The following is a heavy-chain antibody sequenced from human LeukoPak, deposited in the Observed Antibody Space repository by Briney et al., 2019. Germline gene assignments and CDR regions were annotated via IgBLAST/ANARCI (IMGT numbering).Heavy chain of an antibody. V-gene: IGHV1-69*05. Sequence: ASVKVSCKASGGTFSSYAISWVRQAPGQGLEWMGGIIPIFGTANYAQKFQGRVTITTDESTSTAYMELSSLRSEDTAVYYCARTSSVSGYSSGSVPGYFDYWGQGTLVTVSS. CDR1: GGTFSSYA. J-gene: IGHJ4*02. CDR2: IIPIFGTA. D-gene: IGHD6-19*01. CDR3: ARTSSVSGYSSGSVPGYFDY.